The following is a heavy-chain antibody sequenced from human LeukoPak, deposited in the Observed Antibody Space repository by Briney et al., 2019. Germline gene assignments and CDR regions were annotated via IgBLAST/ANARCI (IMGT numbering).Heavy chain of an antibody. CDR1: GGSISSYY. CDR3: AGSGYSLDAFDI. Sequence: PSETLSLTCTVSGGSISSYYWSWIRQPAGKGLEWIGRIYTSGSTNYNPPLKSRVTISVDKSKNQFSLKLSSVTAADTAVYYCAGSGYSLDAFDIWGQGTMVTVSS. J-gene: IGHJ3*02. CDR2: IYTSGST. V-gene: IGHV4-4*07. D-gene: IGHD3-3*01.